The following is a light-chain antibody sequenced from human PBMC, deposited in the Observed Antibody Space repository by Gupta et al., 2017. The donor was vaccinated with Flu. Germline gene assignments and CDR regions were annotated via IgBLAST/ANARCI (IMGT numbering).Light chain of an antibody. CDR3: MQGTYWPYT. V-gene: IGKV2-30*01. CDR1: QGLVYIDVNTY. CDR2: KVS. J-gene: IGKJ2*01. Sequence: DVVMTQSPLSLPVTLGQPASISCRSSQGLVYIDVNTYLNWFQQRPGQSPRRLIYKVSNRDSGVPDRFSGGGSGTDFTLQISRVEADDVGVYYCMQGTYWPYTFGPGTKLEIK.